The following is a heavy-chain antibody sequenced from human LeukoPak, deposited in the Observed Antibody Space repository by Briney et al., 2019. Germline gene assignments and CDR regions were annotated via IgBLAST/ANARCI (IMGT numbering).Heavy chain of an antibody. CDR1: GFTFSSYV. Sequence: PGGSLRLSCAASGFTFSSYVMSWVRQAPGKGLEWVSTISGSGDSTYYADSVKGRFTISRDNSKNTMYLQMNSLRVEDTAVYYCAKRDPGYYYHMDVWGQGTTVTVSS. CDR3: AKRDPGYYYHMDV. V-gene: IGHV3-23*01. CDR2: ISGSGDST. J-gene: IGHJ6*02.